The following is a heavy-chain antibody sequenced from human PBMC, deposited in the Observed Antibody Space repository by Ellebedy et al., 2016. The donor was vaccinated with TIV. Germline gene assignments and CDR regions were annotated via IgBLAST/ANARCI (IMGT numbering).Heavy chain of an antibody. Sequence: AASVKVSCKASGYTFASYGVSWVRQARGQGLEWIGWVSGKDGETNYGQKFEGRVTMTTDASTSTAYMDLRSLSSDDTAVYFCARDFHYYASGSWDDTFDIWGQGTVVTVSS. J-gene: IGHJ3*02. D-gene: IGHD3-10*01. V-gene: IGHV1-18*01. CDR3: ARDFHYYASGSWDDTFDI. CDR1: GYTFASYG. CDR2: VSGKDGET.